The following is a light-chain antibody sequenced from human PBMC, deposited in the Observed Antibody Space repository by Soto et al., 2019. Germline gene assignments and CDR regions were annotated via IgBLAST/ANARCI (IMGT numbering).Light chain of an antibody. CDR1: SSDVGGYNY. Sequence: QSVLTQPASVSGSPGQSITISCTGTSSDVGGYNYVSWYQQHPGKAPKLMIYEVSNRPSGISNRFSGSKSGNTASLTISGLQAEGEADYHCSSYTSSNTHVFGTGTKVTVL. CDR3: SSYTSSNTHV. V-gene: IGLV2-14*01. J-gene: IGLJ1*01. CDR2: EVS.